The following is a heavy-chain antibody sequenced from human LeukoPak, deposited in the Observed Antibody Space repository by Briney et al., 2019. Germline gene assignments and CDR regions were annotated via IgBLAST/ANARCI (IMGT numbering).Heavy chain of an antibody. CDR1: GGFFSGYY. Sequence: PSETLSLTCAVYGGFFSGYYWSWIRQPPGKGPEWIGEINHSGSTNYNPSLKSRVTISVDTSKNQFSLKLSSVTAADTAVYYCANIRKAYFDIWGQGTMVTVSS. CDR2: INHSGST. D-gene: IGHD1-14*01. J-gene: IGHJ3*02. CDR3: ANIRKAYFDI. V-gene: IGHV4-34*01.